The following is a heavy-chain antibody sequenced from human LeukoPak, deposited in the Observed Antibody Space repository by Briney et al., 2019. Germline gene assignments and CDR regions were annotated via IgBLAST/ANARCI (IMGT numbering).Heavy chain of an antibody. J-gene: IGHJ4*02. Sequence: PSETLSLTCTVSSGSISSSSYYWGWIRQPPGKGLEWIASIHASGPTNYSPSLKSRITISVDTSKNQFSLKLSSVTAADTAVYYCARHDAGIAARPFDNWGQGTLVTVSS. CDR3: ARHDAGIAARPFDN. V-gene: IGHV4-61*05. CDR1: SGSISSSSYY. D-gene: IGHD6-6*01. CDR2: IHASGPT.